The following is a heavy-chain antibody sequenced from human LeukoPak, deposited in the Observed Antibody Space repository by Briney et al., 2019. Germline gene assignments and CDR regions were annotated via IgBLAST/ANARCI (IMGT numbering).Heavy chain of an antibody. Sequence: GGSLRLSCAASGFTFSSYGMHWVRQAPGKGLEWVAVISYDGSNKYYADSVKGRFTISRDNSKNTLYLQMNSLRAEDTAVYYCARDGGVAAAGTSYFDYWGQGTLVTVSS. CDR2: ISYDGSNK. D-gene: IGHD6-13*01. CDR1: GFTFSSYG. CDR3: ARDGGVAAAGTSYFDY. J-gene: IGHJ4*02. V-gene: IGHV3-30*03.